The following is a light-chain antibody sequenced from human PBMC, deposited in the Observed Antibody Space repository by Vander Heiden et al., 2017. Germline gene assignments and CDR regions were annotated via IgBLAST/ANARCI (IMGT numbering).Light chain of an antibody. CDR2: GNS. J-gene: IGLJ2*01. Sequence: QPVLTQPPSVSGAPGQRVTISCTGSSSNIGARYDVHWYQQIPGTAPKLLIFGNSNRPSGVPDRFSGSKSGTSASLAITGLQAEDEADYYCQSYDSSLTGSVFGGGTKLTVL. V-gene: IGLV1-40*01. CDR3: QSYDSSLTGSV. CDR1: SSNIGARYD.